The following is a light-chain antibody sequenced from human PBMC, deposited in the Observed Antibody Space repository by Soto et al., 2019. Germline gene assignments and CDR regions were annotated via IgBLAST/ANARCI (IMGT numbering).Light chain of an antibody. CDR3: QQYGGSPRP. CDR1: QSINSF. CDR2: GAS. Sequence: EIVLTQSPGALSLSPGEGATLSCRASQSINSFLAWYQQRRGQAPRLLIHGASNRATGIPDRFSGSGSGPDLTLTISRLEPEDFAVYYCQQYGGSPRPFGQGTKVDI. J-gene: IGKJ1*01. V-gene: IGKV3-20*01.